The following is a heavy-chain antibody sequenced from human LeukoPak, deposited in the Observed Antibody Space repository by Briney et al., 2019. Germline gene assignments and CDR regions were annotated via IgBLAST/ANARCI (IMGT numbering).Heavy chain of an antibody. CDR1: GYTFTSYG. V-gene: IGHV1-18*01. D-gene: IGHD3-9*01. Sequence: GASVKVSCKASGYTFTSYGISWVRQAPGQGLEWMGWISAYNGNTNYAQKLQGRVTMTTDTSTSTAYMELRSLRSDDTAVYYCARDSKRLRYFDWSPRYGMDVWGQGTTVTVSS. CDR2: ISAYNGNT. J-gene: IGHJ6*02. CDR3: ARDSKRLRYFDWSPRYGMDV.